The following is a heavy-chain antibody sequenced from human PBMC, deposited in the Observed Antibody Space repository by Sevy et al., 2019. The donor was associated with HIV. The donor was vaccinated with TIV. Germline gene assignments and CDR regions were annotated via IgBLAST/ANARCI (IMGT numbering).Heavy chain of an antibody. D-gene: IGHD2-21*01. CDR3: ARAGGDCYSKNECGVVS. CDR2: ISSSSGTI. V-gene: IGHV3-48*01. J-gene: IGHJ5*01. Sequence: GGSLRLSCAASGFTFSAYSMNWVRQAPGKGLEWVSYISSSSGTIYYADSVKGQFTISRDNAKSSLYLQMNGLRAEDTAVYYGARAGGDCYSKNECGVVSWGQGTLVTVSS. CDR1: GFTFSAYS.